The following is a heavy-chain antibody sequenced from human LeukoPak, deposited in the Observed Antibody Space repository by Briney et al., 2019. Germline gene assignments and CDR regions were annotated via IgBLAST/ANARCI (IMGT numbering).Heavy chain of an antibody. V-gene: IGHV4-59*01. CDR3: ARQGGSYPIFDY. J-gene: IGHJ4*02. Sequence: NPSETLSLTCTVSGGSISSYYWSWIRQPPGKGLEWIGYIYYSGSTNYNPSLKSRVTISVDTSKNQFSLKLSSVTAADTAVYYCARQGGSYPIFDYWGQGTLVTVSS. CDR2: IYYSGST. CDR1: GGSISSYY. D-gene: IGHD1-26*01.